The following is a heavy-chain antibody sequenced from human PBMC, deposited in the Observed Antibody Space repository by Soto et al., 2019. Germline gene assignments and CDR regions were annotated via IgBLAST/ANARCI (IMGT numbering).Heavy chain of an antibody. V-gene: IGHV4-39*01. J-gene: IGHJ4*02. CDR3: ARLEGLATISYYFDF. CDR2: IYYRGNT. CDR1: GDSINSDKYY. Sequence: QLQLQESGPGLVKPSETLSLTCSVSGDSINSDKYYWGWIRQPAGKGLEWIGRIYYRGNTYYNPSLKTRVTISLDKSKSQFSLQLNSVTAADSAVYFCARLEGLATISYYFDFWGQGALVTVSS. D-gene: IGHD3-9*01.